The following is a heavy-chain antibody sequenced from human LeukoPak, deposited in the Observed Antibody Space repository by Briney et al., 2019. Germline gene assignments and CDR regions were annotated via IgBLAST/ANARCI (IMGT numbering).Heavy chain of an antibody. D-gene: IGHD4/OR15-4a*01. J-gene: IGHJ5*02. CDR1: GGSFSGYY. CDR3: ARLSVSPRGRISSRRFDP. Sequence: SETLSLTCAVYGGSFSGYYGSWIRQPPGKGLEWIGEINHSGSTNYNPSLKSRVTISVDTSKNQFSLKLSSVTAADTAVYYCARLSVSPRGRISSRRFDPWGQGTLVTVSS. V-gene: IGHV4-34*01. CDR2: INHSGST.